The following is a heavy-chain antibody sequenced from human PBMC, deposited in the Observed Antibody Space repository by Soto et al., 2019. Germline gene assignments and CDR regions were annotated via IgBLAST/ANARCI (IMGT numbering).Heavy chain of an antibody. CDR2: ISSSSSYI. CDR1: GFNFSSYS. J-gene: IGHJ4*02. D-gene: IGHD6-6*01. Sequence: GSLRLSCAASGFNFSSYSMNWVRQAPGKGLEWVSSISSSSSYIYYADSVKGRFTISRDNAKNSLYLQMNSLRAEDTAVYYCARDPQLEVNYFDYWGQGTLVTVSS. CDR3: ARDPQLEVNYFDY. V-gene: IGHV3-21*01.